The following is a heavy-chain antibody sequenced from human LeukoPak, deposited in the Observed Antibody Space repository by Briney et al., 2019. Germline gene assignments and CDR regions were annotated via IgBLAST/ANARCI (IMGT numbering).Heavy chain of an antibody. CDR1: GGSISSSSYY. V-gene: IGHV4-39*01. D-gene: IGHD1-14*01. Sequence: SETLSLTCTVSGGSISSSSYYWGWIRQPPGKGLEWIGSIYYSGSTYYNPSLKSRVTISVDTSKNQFSLRLSSVTAADTAVYYCARRGHRVPTTTGAFDIWGQGTMVTVSS. CDR3: ARRGHRVPTTTGAFDI. CDR2: IYYSGST. J-gene: IGHJ3*02.